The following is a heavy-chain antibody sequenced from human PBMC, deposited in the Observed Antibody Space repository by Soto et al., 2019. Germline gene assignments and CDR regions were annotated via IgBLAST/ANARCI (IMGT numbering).Heavy chain of an antibody. V-gene: IGHV1-18*01. CDR2: ISADSGYT. J-gene: IGHJ6*02. CDR1: GYIFTTYG. CDR3: ARDRPPGSLYGMDA. D-gene: IGHD7-27*01. Sequence: QIQLVQFGGEVARPGASVTVSCEASGYIFTTYGLSWVRQTPAHGIEWMGWISADSGYTQYAQFFQGRVTKTRNTSRNTGYMTLSDLTSDDTSIYYCARDRPPGSLYGMDAWGQGTAVTVSS.